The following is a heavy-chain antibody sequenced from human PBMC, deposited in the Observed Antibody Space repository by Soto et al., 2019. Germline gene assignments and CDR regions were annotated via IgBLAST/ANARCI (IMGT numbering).Heavy chain of an antibody. CDR3: AKDLSGARWYYDALDV. Sequence: RWSLRLSCEVSVFTFSTHGMHWFRQAPGKGLEWVAGTSYDGTNKYYARSVQGRFTISRENSMKTLYLQMNSLRTEDTAVYYCAKDLSGARWYYDALDVWGQGTTVTVSS. D-gene: IGHD2-15*01. J-gene: IGHJ6*02. CDR1: VFTFSTHG. V-gene: IGHV3-30*18. CDR2: TSYDGTNK.